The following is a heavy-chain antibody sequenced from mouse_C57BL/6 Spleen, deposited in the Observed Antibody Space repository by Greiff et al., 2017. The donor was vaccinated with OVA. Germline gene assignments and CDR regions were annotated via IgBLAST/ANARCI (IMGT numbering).Heavy chain of an antibody. D-gene: IGHD2-4*01. CDR1: GYTFTSYT. CDR3: ARPDYDRYGYFDV. Sequence: QVQLQQSGAELARPGASVKMSCKASGYTFTSYTMHWVKQRPGQGLEWIGYINPSSGYTKYNQKFKDKATLTADKSSSTAYMQLSSLTSEDSAVYDCARPDYDRYGYFDVWGTGTTVTVSS. V-gene: IGHV1-4*01. CDR2: INPSSGYT. J-gene: IGHJ1*03.